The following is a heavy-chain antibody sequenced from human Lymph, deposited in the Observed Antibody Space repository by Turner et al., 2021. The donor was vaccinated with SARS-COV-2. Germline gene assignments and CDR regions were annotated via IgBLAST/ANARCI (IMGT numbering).Heavy chain of an antibody. Sequence: QVQLVESGGGVVQPGRSLRPYCEASGFTFSSYGMHWVRQAPGKGLEWVAVISYDGSNKYYADSVKGRFTITRDNSKNTLYLQMNSLRAEDTAVYYCAKVRSIFGVVIGGMDVWGQGTTVTVSS. CDR2: ISYDGSNK. V-gene: IGHV3-30*18. J-gene: IGHJ6*02. D-gene: IGHD3-3*01. CDR3: AKVRSIFGVVIGGMDV. CDR1: GFTFSSYG.